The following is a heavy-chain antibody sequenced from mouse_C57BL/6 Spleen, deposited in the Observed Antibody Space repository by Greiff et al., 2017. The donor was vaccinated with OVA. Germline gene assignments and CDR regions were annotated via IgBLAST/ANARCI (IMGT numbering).Heavy chain of an antibody. V-gene: IGHV3-6*01. CDR1: GYSITSGYY. CDR3: ARPIYDGYYVGFDY. Sequence: EVKLLESGPGLVKPSQSLSLTCSVTGYSITSGYYWNWIRQFPGNKLEWMGYISYDGSNNYNPSLKNRISITRDTSKNQFFLKLNSVTTEDTATYYCARPIYDGYYVGFDYWGQGTTLTVSS. CDR2: ISYDGSN. J-gene: IGHJ2*01. D-gene: IGHD2-3*01.